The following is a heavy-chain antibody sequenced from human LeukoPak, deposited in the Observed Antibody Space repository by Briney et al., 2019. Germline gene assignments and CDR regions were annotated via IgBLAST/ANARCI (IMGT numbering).Heavy chain of an antibody. Sequence: HPGGSLRLSCAASGFTFSSYGMHWVRQAPGKGLEWVAVIWYDGSNKYYADSVKGRFTISRDNSKNTLYLQMNSLRAEDTAVYYCARARYCSSTGCYSHYYYYGMDVWGQGTTVTVSS. CDR1: GFTFSSYG. D-gene: IGHD2-2*01. J-gene: IGHJ6*02. V-gene: IGHV3-33*01. CDR2: IWYDGSNK. CDR3: ARARYCSSTGCYSHYYYYGMDV.